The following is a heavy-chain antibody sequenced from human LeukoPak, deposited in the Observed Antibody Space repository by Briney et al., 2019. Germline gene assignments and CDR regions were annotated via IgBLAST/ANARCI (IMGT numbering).Heavy chain of an antibody. CDR2: IYIGESA. CDR3: ARSRERICSNPPCYVDLQAT. CDR1: GDSISSGGYY. J-gene: IGHJ4*02. D-gene: IGHD2-2*01. Sequence: PSQTLSLTCSVFGDSISSGGYYWTWIRQPAGKGLEWIGRIYIGESANYNSSLKSRVTILVDTSKNQFSLKLSSVTAADTAMYLCARSRERICSNPPCYVDLQATWGQGTLVTVSP. V-gene: IGHV4-61*02.